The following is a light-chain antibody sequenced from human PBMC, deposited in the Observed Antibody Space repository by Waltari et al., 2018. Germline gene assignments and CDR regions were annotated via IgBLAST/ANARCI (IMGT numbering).Light chain of an antibody. Sequence: QSALTQPRSVSGSPGQSVTISCTGTSSDVGDYNYVSWYQHHPGKAPQLMIYDVTKRPSGVPDRFSGSKSGNTVSLTISGLQAEDEADYYCCSYAGSHTWVFGGGTKLTVL. CDR3: CSYAGSHTWV. J-gene: IGLJ3*02. CDR1: SSDVGDYNY. CDR2: DVT. V-gene: IGLV2-11*01.